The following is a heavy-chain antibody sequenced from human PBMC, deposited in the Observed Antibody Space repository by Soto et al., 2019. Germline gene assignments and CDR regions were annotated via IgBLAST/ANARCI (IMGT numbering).Heavy chain of an antibody. D-gene: IGHD6-19*01. CDR1: GGYISSYY. V-gene: IGHV4-59*01. CDR3: ARDKKRQWLAYDAFDI. Sequence: PSEPLSLNSAVSGGYISSYYWSWIRQRPGKGLEWIGYIYYSGSINYNPSLKSRVTISVDTSKNQFSLKLSSVTAADTAVYYCARDKKRQWLAYDAFDIWRQGKMVTGSS. CDR2: IYYSGSI. J-gene: IGHJ3*02.